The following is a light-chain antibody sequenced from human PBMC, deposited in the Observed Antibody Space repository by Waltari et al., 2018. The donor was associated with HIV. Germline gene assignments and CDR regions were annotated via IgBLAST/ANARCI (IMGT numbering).Light chain of an antibody. Sequence: IRMTQSPSSLSPPMWASVTLTFQDTQDINNNLNWYQQKTGQAPKLLIYDASDLETGVSSRFTGSGSGTNFTLTIASPQPEDVATYFCQQYNDLPFTFGPGTKV. J-gene: IGKJ3*01. CDR2: DAS. CDR3: QQYNDLPFT. CDR1: QDINNN. V-gene: IGKV1-33*01.